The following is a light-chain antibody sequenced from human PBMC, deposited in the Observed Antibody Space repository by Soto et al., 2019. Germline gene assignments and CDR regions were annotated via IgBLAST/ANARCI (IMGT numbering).Light chain of an antibody. CDR1: QSVSSY. CDR2: DVS. J-gene: IGKJ2*02. V-gene: IGKV3-11*01. Sequence: EVILTQSPGTLSLSPGDRATLSCRASQSVSSYLAWYQQKPGQAPRLLIYDVSNRATGIPARFSGSGSGTDFTLTISSLEPEDFVVYFCQQRSEWPLCTFGQGTKVDIK. CDR3: QQRSEWPLCT.